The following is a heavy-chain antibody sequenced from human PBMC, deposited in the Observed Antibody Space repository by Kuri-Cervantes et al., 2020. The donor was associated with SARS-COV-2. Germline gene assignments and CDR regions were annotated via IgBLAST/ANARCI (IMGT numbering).Heavy chain of an antibody. CDR1: GGTFSSYA. CDR2: IIPILGIA. Sequence: SVKVSCKASGGTFSSYAISWVRRAPGQGLEWMGRIIPILGIANYAQKFQGRVTITADKPTSTAYMELSSLRSEDTAVYYCARDDCTNGVCWIDYWGQGTLVTVSS. J-gene: IGHJ4*02. V-gene: IGHV1-69*04. D-gene: IGHD2-8*01. CDR3: ARDDCTNGVCWIDY.